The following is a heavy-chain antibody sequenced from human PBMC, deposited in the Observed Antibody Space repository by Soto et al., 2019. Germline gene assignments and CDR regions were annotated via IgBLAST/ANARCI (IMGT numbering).Heavy chain of an antibody. J-gene: IGHJ5*02. CDR1: GGTFSSYA. CDR3: AREVVVAATGGFDP. D-gene: IGHD2-15*01. Sequence: QVQLVQSGAEVKKPGSSVKVSCKASGGTFSSYAISWVRQAPGQGLEWMGGIIPIFGTANYAQKFQGRVSITADESPGTAYMELSSLRSEDTAVYYCAREVVVAATGGFDPWGRGTLVTVSS. CDR2: IIPIFGTA. V-gene: IGHV1-69*12.